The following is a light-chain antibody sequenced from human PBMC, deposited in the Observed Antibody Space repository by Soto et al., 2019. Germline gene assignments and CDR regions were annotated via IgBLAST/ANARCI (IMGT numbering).Light chain of an antibody. CDR1: QSISSW. CDR3: QQYNSYSQT. CDR2: DAS. J-gene: IGKJ1*01. V-gene: IGKV1-5*01. Sequence: GDRVTITCRASQSISSWLAWYQQKPGKAPKLLIYDASSLESGVPSRFSGSGSGTEFTLTISSLQPDGFATYYCQQYNSYSQTFGQGTKV.